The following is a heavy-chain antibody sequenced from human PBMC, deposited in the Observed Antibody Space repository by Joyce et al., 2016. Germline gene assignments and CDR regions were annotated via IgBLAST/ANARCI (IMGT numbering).Heavy chain of an antibody. CDR2: IIPVFVPP. Sequence: QVHLVQSGAEVKMPGSSVKVSCTASGGSFGAQTCTWVRQTPGQGLEWMGGIIPVFVPPPCAQKFQGTVSITADTGTSTVFMEVRSLTSDDTAMYYCASGVAGYCSSSTCPRPLDVWGQGTMVIVS. V-gene: IGHV1-69*14. CDR1: GGSFGAQT. J-gene: IGHJ3*01. D-gene: IGHD2-2*01. CDR3: ASGVAGYCSSSTCPRPLDV.